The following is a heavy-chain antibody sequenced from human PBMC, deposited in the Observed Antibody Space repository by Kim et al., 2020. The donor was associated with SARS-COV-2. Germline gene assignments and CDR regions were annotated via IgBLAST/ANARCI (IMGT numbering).Heavy chain of an antibody. CDR1: GGSISSSSYC. Sequence: SETLSLTCAVSGGSISSSSYCWSWIRQPPGKELMWIVSLYGSGNTYYNPSIKSRVTVAVDTSKNQFYLKLSSVTAADAAVYSCARHRRECLRTSRYYFDHWGQGTLVTVSS. J-gene: IGHJ4*02. CDR2: LYGSGNT. V-gene: IGHV4-39*01. CDR3: ARHRRECLRTSRYYFDH. D-gene: IGHD5-12*01.